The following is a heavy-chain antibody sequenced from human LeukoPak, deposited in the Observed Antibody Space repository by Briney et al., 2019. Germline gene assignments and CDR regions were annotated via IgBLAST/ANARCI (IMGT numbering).Heavy chain of an antibody. J-gene: IGHJ3*02. CDR2: IFYRGST. Sequence: PGGSLRLSCAASGFTFSRYSMNWVRQAPGKGLEWIGNIFYRGSTYYGPSLKSRVTISLDTSKNQFSLNLNSVTAADTAVYYCAKSNGYGLIDIWGQGTMVTVSS. CDR3: AKSNGYGLIDI. V-gene: IGHV4-59*12. D-gene: IGHD2-2*03. CDR1: GFTFSRYS.